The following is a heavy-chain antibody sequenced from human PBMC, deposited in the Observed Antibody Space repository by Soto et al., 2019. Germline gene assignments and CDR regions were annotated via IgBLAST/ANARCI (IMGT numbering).Heavy chain of an antibody. J-gene: IGHJ5*02. CDR3: ARDRNYGSGSLNWFDP. D-gene: IGHD3-10*01. Sequence: SETLSLTCTVSGGSISSGGYYWSWIRQHPGKGLEWIGYIYYSGSTYYNPSLKSRVTISVDTSKNQFSLKLSSVTAADTAVYYCARDRNYGSGSLNWFDPWGQGTLVTVSS. CDR1: GGSISSGGYY. V-gene: IGHV4-31*03. CDR2: IYYSGST.